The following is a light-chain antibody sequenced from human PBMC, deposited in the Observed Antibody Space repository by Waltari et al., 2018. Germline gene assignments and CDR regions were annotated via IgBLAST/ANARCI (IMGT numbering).Light chain of an antibody. Sequence: DVQMTQSPSTLSASVGDRVTITCRASQSVSSWLAWYQQKPGKAPKLLIYSASRLESGVPSRFSGSGSGTEFTLTISSLQPDDSATYYCQQYNDYSPWTFGQGTKVEIK. CDR2: SAS. CDR1: QSVSSW. CDR3: QQYNDYSPWT. J-gene: IGKJ1*01. V-gene: IGKV1-5*03.